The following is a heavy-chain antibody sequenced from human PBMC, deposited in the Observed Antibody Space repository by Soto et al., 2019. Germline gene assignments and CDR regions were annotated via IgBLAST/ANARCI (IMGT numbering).Heavy chain of an antibody. CDR1: GGSISSGGYY. V-gene: IGHV4-31*03. D-gene: IGHD3-16*01. Sequence: SETLSLTCTVSGGSISSGGYYWSWIRQHPGKGLEWIGYIYYSGSTYYNPSLKSRVTISVDTSKNQFSLKLSSVTAADTAVYYCARDSSGGPYDEFDIWGQGTMVTVSS. CDR2: IYYSGST. J-gene: IGHJ3*02. CDR3: ARDSSGGPYDEFDI.